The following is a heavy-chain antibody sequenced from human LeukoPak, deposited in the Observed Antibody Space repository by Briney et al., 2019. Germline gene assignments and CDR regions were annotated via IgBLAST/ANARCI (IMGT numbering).Heavy chain of an antibody. CDR1: GGSISSYY. CDR2: IYTSGST. CDR3: ARELRYCSSTSCCYFDY. V-gene: IGHV4-4*07. Sequence: SSETLSLTCTVSGGSISSYYWSWIRQPAGKGLEWIGRIYTSGSTNYNPSLKSRVTMSVDTSKNQFSLKLSSVTAADTAVYYCARELRYCSSTSCCYFDYWGQGTLVTVSS. D-gene: IGHD2-2*01. J-gene: IGHJ4*02.